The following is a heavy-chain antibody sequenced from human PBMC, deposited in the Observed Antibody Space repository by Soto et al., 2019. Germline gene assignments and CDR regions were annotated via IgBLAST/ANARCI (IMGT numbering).Heavy chain of an antibody. J-gene: IGHJ4*02. Sequence: TGGSLRLSCSASAINFRSYAMSWVRQAPGKGLEWVSAVGGSGSDTYYADSVKGRFTISRDDSKNTLHLHMSSLRVEDTAIYYCAKRQSFDFWSGYLPFFDYWGQGTPATVSS. CDR1: AINFRSYA. CDR3: AKRQSFDFWSGYLPFFDY. CDR2: VGGSGSDT. V-gene: IGHV3-23*01. D-gene: IGHD3-3*01.